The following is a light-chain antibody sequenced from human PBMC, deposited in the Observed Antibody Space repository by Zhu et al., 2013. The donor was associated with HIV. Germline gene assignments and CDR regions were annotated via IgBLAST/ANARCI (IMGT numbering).Light chain of an antibody. CDR2: EVT. CDR3: CSYGGSSNYV. CDR1: SSDIGSGYNY. V-gene: IGLV2-14*01. Sequence: QSALTQPASVSGSPGQSIIISCTGTSSDIGSGYNYVSWYQQHPGKAPKVIIYEVTNRPSGVSNRFSGSKSGNTASLTISGLQAEDEAYYHCCSYGGSSNYVFGTGTKVNVL. J-gene: IGLJ1*01.